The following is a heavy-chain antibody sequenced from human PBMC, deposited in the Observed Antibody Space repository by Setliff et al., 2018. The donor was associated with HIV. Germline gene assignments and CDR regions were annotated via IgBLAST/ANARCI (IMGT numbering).Heavy chain of an antibody. Sequence: VKVSCKAYGYTFINYGITWVRQAPGQGLEWMGWMSTYSGNTDYAQNVQGRFTMTSDTSTTTAYMELRNLRSNDSTVYYCARTVKTTLGDLLSPYYYYMDLWGKGTTVTVSS. V-gene: IGHV1-18*01. J-gene: IGHJ6*03. D-gene: IGHD3-16*01. CDR2: MSTYSGNT. CDR3: ARTVKTTLGDLLSPYYYYMDL. CDR1: GYTFINYG.